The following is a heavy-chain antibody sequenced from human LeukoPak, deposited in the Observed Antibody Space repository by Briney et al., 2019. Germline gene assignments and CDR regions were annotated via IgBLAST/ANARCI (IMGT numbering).Heavy chain of an antibody. CDR1: GFTFSSYE. CDR2: INHSGST. D-gene: IGHD6-6*01. CDR3: ACRIAARPGVRNWFDP. J-gene: IGHJ5*02. Sequence: GSLRLSCAASGFTFSSYEMNWVRQAPGKGLEWIGEINHSGSTNYNPSLKSRVTISVDTSKNQFSLKLSSVTAADTAVYYCACRIAARPGVRNWFDPWGQGTLVTVSS. V-gene: IGHV4-34*08.